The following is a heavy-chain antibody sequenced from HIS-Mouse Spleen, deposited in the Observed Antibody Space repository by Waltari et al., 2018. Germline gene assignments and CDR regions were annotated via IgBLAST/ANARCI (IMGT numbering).Heavy chain of an antibody. CDR3: AREIPYSSSWYDWYFDL. CDR2: IYYSGST. Sequence: QLQLQESGPGLVKPSETLSLTCTVSGGSISSSSYYWGWIRQPPGKGLEWIGSIYYSGSTYYTQSLKSRVTLSVDTSKNQFSLKLSSVTAADTAVYYCAREIPYSSSWYDWYFDLWGRGTLVTVSS. V-gene: IGHV4-39*07. CDR1: GGSISSSSYY. J-gene: IGHJ2*01. D-gene: IGHD6-13*01.